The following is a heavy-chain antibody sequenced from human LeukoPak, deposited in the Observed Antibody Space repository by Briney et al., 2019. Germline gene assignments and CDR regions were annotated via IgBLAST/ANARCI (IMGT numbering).Heavy chain of an antibody. CDR2: INWNGAST. Sequence: GGSLRLSCDASGFSFDDHAMNWVRQGPRKGLEWISVINWNGASTDYADSVKGRFTISRDNAKNSLYLQMTNLRADDTALYYCAKDMRVAVAGTSYDYWGQGTLVTVSS. CDR3: AKDMRVAVAGTSYDY. J-gene: IGHJ4*02. V-gene: IGHV3-20*04. D-gene: IGHD6-19*01. CDR1: GFSFDDHA.